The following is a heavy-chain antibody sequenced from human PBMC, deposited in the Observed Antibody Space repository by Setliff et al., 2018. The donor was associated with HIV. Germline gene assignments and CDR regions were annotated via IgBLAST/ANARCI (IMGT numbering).Heavy chain of an antibody. CDR1: GYTFTGYY. CDR2: INPNSGGT. V-gene: IGHV1-2*02. D-gene: IGHD6-13*01. J-gene: IGHJ6*02. Sequence: ASVKVSCKASGYTFTGYYMHWVRQAPGQGLEWMGWINPNSGGTNYAQKFQGRVTMTRDTSISTAYVELSRLRSDDTAVYYCARSGYSSSWYLDYYYYYGMDVWGQGTTVTVSS. CDR3: ARSGYSSSWYLDYYYYYGMDV.